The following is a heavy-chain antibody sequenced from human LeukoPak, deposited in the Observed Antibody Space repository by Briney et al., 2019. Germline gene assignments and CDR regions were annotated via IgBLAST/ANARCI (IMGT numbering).Heavy chain of an antibody. CDR1: GFTVSSNY. Sequence: TGGSLRPSCAAFGFTVSSNYMSWVRQAPGKGLEWVSSIYSGGSTYYTDSVKGRFTISRDNSKNTLYLQMNSLRAEDTAVYYCARDLAGYNGFNYWGQGTLVTVSS. D-gene: IGHD5-24*01. J-gene: IGHJ4*02. CDR2: IYSGGST. CDR3: ARDLAGYNGFNY. V-gene: IGHV3-66*01.